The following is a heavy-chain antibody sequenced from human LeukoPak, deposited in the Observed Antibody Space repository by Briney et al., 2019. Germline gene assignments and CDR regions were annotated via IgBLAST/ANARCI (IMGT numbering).Heavy chain of an antibody. J-gene: IGHJ3*02. Sequence: GGSLRLSCAASGFTFSSYGMHWVRQAPGKGLEWVAFIRYDGSNKYYADSVKGRFTISRDNSKNTLYLQMNSLRAEDTAVYYCAKTRYNWNYGAFDIWGQGTMVTVSS. V-gene: IGHV3-30*02. D-gene: IGHD1-7*01. CDR3: AKTRYNWNYGAFDI. CDR1: GFTFSSYG. CDR2: IRYDGSNK.